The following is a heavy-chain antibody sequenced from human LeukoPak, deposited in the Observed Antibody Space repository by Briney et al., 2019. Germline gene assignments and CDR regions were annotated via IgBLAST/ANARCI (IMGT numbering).Heavy chain of an antibody. CDR2: INHSGST. CDR3: ARAVGWYMGAIDY. D-gene: IGHD6-19*01. V-gene: IGHV4-34*01. Sequence: SETLSLTCAAYGGSFSGYYWSWIRQPPGKGLEWIGEINHSGSTNYNPSLKSRVTISVDTSKNQFSLKLSSVTAADTAVYYCARAVGWYMGAIDYWGQGTLVTVSS. CDR1: GGSFSGYY. J-gene: IGHJ4*02.